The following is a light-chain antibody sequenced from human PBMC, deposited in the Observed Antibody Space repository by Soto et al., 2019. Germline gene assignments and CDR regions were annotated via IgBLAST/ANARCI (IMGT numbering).Light chain of an antibody. CDR3: CSYAGSFTWV. CDR1: TGDVGACNF. V-gene: IGLV2-11*01. J-gene: IGLJ3*02. CDR2: DAS. Sequence: SALTQPRSVSGSPGQSVTISCTGTTGDVGACNFVSWYQLYPGKAPKLMIYDASKRPSGVPDRFSASKSGNTASLTISGLQAEDEADYYCCSYAGSFTWVFGGGTKLTVL.